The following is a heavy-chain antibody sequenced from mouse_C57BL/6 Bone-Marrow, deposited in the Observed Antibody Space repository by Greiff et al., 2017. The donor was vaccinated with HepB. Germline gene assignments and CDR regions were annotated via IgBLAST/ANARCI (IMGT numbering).Heavy chain of an antibody. CDR2: ISDGGSYT. J-gene: IGHJ2*01. V-gene: IGHV5-4*01. CDR3: ARDPILLRFDY. D-gene: IGHD1-1*01. CDR1: GFTFSSYA. Sequence: EVKLMESGGGLVKPGGSLKLSCAASGFTFSSYAMSWVRQTPEKRLEWVATISDGGSYTYYPDNVKGRFTISRDNAKNNLYLQMSHLKSEDTAMYYCARDPILLRFDYWGQGTTLTVSS.